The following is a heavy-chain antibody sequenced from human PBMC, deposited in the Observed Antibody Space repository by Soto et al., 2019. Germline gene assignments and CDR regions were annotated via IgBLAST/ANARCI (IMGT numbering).Heavy chain of an antibody. CDR3: AKEGLYKTLDY. Sequence: QVQLVESGGGVVQPGRSLRLSCAASGFTFKSYGMHWVRQAPGKGLEWVAVISYDGNNKYYADSVKGRFTISRDIPKNTLYLQVNGLRAEDRAVYYCAKEGLYKTLDYWGQGTLVTVSS. CDR1: GFTFKSYG. D-gene: IGHD1-1*01. V-gene: IGHV3-30*18. CDR2: ISYDGNNK. J-gene: IGHJ4*02.